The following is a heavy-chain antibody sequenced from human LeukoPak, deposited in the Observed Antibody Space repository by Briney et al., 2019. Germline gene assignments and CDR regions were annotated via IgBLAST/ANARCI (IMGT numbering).Heavy chain of an antibody. V-gene: IGHV3-30-3*01. CDR2: ISYDGNNK. J-gene: IGHJ4*02. CDR1: GFTFSSSA. D-gene: IGHD5-24*01. Sequence: AGGSLRLSCAASGFTFSSSAMHWVRQAPGKGLEWVEVISYDGNNKYYADSVKGRFTISRDNAKNSLYLQMNSLRAEDTAVYYCASPQYYFDYWGQGTLVTVSS. CDR3: ASPQYYFDY.